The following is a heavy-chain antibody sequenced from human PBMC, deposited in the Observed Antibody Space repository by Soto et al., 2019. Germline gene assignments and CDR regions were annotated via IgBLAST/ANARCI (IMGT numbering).Heavy chain of an antibody. V-gene: IGHV4-31*03. CDR1: GGSISSGGYY. CDR3: AGFYDSSGYAFDY. D-gene: IGHD3-22*01. J-gene: IGHJ4*02. Sequence: QVQLQESGPGLVKPSQTLSLTCTVSGGSISSGGYYWSWIRQHPGKGLEWIGYIYYSGSTYYNPSLKSRVTISVDTSKNQFSLKLSAVTAADTAVYYCAGFYDSSGYAFDYWGQGTLVTVSS. CDR2: IYYSGST.